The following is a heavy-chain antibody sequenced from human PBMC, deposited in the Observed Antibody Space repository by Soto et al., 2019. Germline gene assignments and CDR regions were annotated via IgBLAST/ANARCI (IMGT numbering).Heavy chain of an antibody. J-gene: IGHJ4*02. D-gene: IGHD3-22*01. Sequence: EVQLVESGGTLVQPGGSLRLSCAASGFSFSSYWMSWVRQAPGGGLEWVANIEQDGSETYYVDSVKGRFTVSRDNAKNSVYLQMNSQRVEETDMYYCARERHYYDRSGDQGYWGQGSLVPVST. CDR1: GFSFSSYW. CDR3: ARERHYYDRSGDQGY. V-gene: IGHV3-7*01. CDR2: IEQDGSET.